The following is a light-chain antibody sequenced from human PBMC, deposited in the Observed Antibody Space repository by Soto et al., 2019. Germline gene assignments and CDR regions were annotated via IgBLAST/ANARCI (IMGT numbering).Light chain of an antibody. J-gene: IGKJ5*01. V-gene: IGKV3D-15*01. CDR1: DSVSSN. Sequence: EVVITQSPSTLSVSPGERATLSCRASDSVSSNLAWYQQKPGQAPRLLMYGASSRATGTPARFSGSGSGTEFTLTISSLQSEDFAVYYCQQYNNWPPITFGQGTRLEIK. CDR3: QQYNNWPPIT. CDR2: GAS.